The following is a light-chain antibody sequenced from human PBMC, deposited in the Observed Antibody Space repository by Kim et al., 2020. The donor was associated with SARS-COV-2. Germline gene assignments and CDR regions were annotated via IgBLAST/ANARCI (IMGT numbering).Light chain of an antibody. CDR3: QQLRT. J-gene: IGKJ3*01. Sequence: ASLSATVGDRVTITGRASQGISRYLAWYEQKPGKDTKLLIYAASAVQSGVRSSVSGSGSATNITLTNSSLLPEDFANYYCQQLRTFGPGTKVDIK. V-gene: IGKV1-9*01. CDR2: AAS. CDR1: QGISRY.